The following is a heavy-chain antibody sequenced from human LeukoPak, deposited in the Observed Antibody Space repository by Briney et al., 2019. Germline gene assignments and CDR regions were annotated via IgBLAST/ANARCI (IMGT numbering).Heavy chain of an antibody. CDR1: GGTFSSYA. D-gene: IGHD4-17*01. Sequence: ALVKVSCKASGGTFSSYAISWVRQAPGQGLEWMGVIIPIFGTANYAQKFQGRVTITADESTSTAYMELSSLRSEDTAVYYCARGYYGDYWAFDYWGQGTLVTVSS. J-gene: IGHJ4*02. CDR3: ARGYYGDYWAFDY. CDR2: IIPIFGTA. V-gene: IGHV1-69*13.